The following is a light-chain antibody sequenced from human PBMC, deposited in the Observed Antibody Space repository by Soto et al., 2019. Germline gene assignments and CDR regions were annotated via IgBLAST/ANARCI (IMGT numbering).Light chain of an antibody. J-gene: IGLJ2*01. CDR2: DVS. V-gene: IGLV2-11*01. CDR3: CSYAGSYTFDVV. Sequence: QSALTQPRSVSGSTGQSVTISCTGTSSDVGGYNYVSWYQQHPGKAPKLMIYDVSKRPSGVPDRFSGSKSGNTASLTISGLQAEDEADYYCCSYAGSYTFDVVFGGGTQLTVL. CDR1: SSDVGGYNY.